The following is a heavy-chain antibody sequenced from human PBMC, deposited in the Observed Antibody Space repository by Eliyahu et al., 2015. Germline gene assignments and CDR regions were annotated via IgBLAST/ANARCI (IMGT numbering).Heavy chain of an antibody. J-gene: IGHJ3*02. Sequence: EVQLVESGGGLVQPGGSLRXSCAAXGXXFSSXDMXWVRQATGKGLEWVSAIGTAGDPYYPGSVKGRFTTSRENAKNSLYLQMNSLRAGDTAVYYCARGLVGANDAFDIWGQGTMVTVSS. CDR1: GXXFSSXD. D-gene: IGHD1-26*01. CDR3: ARGLVGANDAFDI. CDR2: IGTAGDP. V-gene: IGHV3-13*05.